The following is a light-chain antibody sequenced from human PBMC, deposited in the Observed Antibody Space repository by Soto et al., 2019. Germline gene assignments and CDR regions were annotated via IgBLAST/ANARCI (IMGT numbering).Light chain of an antibody. CDR2: GAS. J-gene: IGKJ3*01. CDR3: QQYGDSIFT. V-gene: IGKV3-20*01. CDR1: QSVSSSY. Sequence: ELVLTQSPGTLSLSSGERATLSCRASQSVSSSYLAWYQQKPGQAPSLLIYGASSRATGIPDRFSGSGSGTDFTLTISRLEPEDFAVYYCQQYGDSIFTFGPGTKVDIK.